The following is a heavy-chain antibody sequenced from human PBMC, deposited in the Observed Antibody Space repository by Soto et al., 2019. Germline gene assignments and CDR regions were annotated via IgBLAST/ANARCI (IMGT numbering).Heavy chain of an antibody. CDR3: ARDGVGYSSGWGAGVNNYYYYYGMDV. J-gene: IGHJ6*02. D-gene: IGHD6-19*01. V-gene: IGHV3-30-3*01. CDR2: ISYDGSNK. Sequence: QPGGSLRLSCAASGFTFSSYAMHWVRQAPGKGLEWVAVISYDGSNKYYADSVKGRFTISRDNSKNTLYLQMNSLRAEDTAVYYCARDGVGYSSGWGAGVNNYYYYYGMDVWGQGTTVTVSS. CDR1: GFTFSSYA.